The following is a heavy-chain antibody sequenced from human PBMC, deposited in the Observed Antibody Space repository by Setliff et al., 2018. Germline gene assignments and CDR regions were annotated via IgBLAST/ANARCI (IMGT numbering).Heavy chain of an antibody. Sequence: ETLSLTCTVSGASISSYYWSWIRQPPGEGLEWIGYIYSSGNIKYNPSLKSRVTISLDTSKNQFSLKLSSVTAADTAVYYCARDGPHCVTSSCPGAWFDPGARESWSPSPQ. D-gene: IGHD2-2*01. CDR3: ARDGPHCVTSSCPGAWFDP. J-gene: IGHJ5*02. V-gene: IGHV4-4*09. CDR2: IYSSGNI. CDR1: GASISSYY.